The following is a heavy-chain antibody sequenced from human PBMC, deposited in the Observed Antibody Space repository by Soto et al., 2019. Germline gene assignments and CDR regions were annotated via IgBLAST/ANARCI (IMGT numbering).Heavy chain of an antibody. CDR1: GDSNSTDY. J-gene: IGHJ5*02. Sequence: SETLSLTCTVSGDSNSTDYWSWIRQSPGKGLEWIGFIYYSGSTNYNPSLKSRVTISVDTSKNQFSLKLSSVTAADTAVYYCARLLFGAANWFDPWGQGTLVSVSS. CDR2: IYYSGST. V-gene: IGHV4-59*01. CDR3: ARLLFGAANWFDP. D-gene: IGHD3-10*01.